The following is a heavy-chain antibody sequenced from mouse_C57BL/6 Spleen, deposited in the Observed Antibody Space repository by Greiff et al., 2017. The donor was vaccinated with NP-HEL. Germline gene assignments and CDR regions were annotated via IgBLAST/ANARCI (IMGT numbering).Heavy chain of an antibody. CDR3: ARNSDSSGYEYYCDY. D-gene: IGHD3-2*02. J-gene: IGHJ2*01. Sequence: QVQLQQPGAELVKPGASVKLSCKASGYTFTSYWMQWVKQRPGQGLEWIGEIDPSDSYTNYNQKVKGKATLTVDTSSSTAYMQLRSLTSEDSAVDDCARNSDSSGYEYYCDYWGQGTTLTVSS. CDR2: IDPSDSYT. CDR1: GYTFTSYW. V-gene: IGHV1-50*01.